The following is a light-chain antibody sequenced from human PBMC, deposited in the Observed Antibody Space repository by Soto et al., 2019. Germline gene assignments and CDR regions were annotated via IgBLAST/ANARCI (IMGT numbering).Light chain of an antibody. CDR1: QSVSSY. Sequence: EIVLTQSPATLSLSPGERATLSCRASQSVSSYLAWYQQKPGQAPRLLIYDASNRATGIPARFSGSVSGTDFTLIISSLEPEDLGVYYCQQRSNWPPYTFGQGPKREIK. V-gene: IGKV3-11*01. CDR2: DAS. CDR3: QQRSNWPPYT. J-gene: IGKJ2*01.